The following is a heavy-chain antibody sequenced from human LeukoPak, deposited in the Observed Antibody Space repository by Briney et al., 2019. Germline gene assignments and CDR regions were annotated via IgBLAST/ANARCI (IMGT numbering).Heavy chain of an antibody. CDR3: ATLGFSSGYYYYFDH. V-gene: IGHV4-61*10. CDR2: IYFSGST. D-gene: IGHD3-22*01. J-gene: IGHJ4*02. Sequence: SETLSLTCTVSGDSVSSNSFYWSWIRQPAGKGLEWIGHIYFSGSTSYNPSLKSRVTISVDTSKNQFSLKLSSVTAADTAVYYCATLGFSSGYYYYFDHWGQGTLVTVSS. CDR1: GDSVSSNSFY.